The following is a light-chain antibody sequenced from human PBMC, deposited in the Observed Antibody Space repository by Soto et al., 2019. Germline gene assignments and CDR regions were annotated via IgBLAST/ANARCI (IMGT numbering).Light chain of an antibody. Sequence: EIVLTQSPGTQSLSPGDRATLSCRASQSVSSNYLAWYQQKPGQAPRLLIYGASSRATGIPDRFSGSGSGTDFTLTISRLEPEDFAVYYCQRYGTSLPLTFGGGTKV. J-gene: IGKJ4*01. V-gene: IGKV3-20*01. CDR1: QSVSSNY. CDR3: QRYGTSLPLT. CDR2: GAS.